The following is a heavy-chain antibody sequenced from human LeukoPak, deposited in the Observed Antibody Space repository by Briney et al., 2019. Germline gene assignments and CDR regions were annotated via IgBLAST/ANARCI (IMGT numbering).Heavy chain of an antibody. D-gene: IGHD3-10*01. V-gene: IGHV3-21*01. CDR2: ISSSSSYI. J-gene: IGHJ4*02. CDR3: ARVDYGSGNYIDY. CDR1: GFTFSTYS. Sequence: GGSLRLSCAASGFTFSTYSMNWVRQAPGKGLEWVSSISSSSSYIYYADSVKGRFTISRDNAKNSLYLQMNSLRAEDTAVYYCARVDYGSGNYIDYWGQGTLVTVSS.